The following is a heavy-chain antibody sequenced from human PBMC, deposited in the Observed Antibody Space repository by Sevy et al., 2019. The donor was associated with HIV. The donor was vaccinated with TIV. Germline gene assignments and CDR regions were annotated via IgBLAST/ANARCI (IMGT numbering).Heavy chain of an antibody. Sequence: ASVKVSCKASGYTFTGYYMHWVRQAPGQWLEWMGWINPNSGGTNYAQKFQGRVTMTRDTSISTAYMELSRLRSDDTAVYYCARDSSLLLWFGELSFDYWGQGTLVTVSS. J-gene: IGHJ4*02. V-gene: IGHV1-2*02. CDR3: ARDSSLLLWFGELSFDY. CDR2: INPNSGGT. CDR1: GYTFTGYY. D-gene: IGHD3-10*01.